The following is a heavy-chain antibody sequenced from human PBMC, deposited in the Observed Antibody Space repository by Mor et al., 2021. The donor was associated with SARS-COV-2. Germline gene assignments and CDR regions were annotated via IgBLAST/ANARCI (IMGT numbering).Heavy chain of an antibody. V-gene: IGHV3-7*03. CDR3: ARQVGATAY. D-gene: IGHD1-26*01. Sequence: KQDGSEKYYVDSVKGRFTISRDNAKNSLYLQMNSLRAEDTAVYYCARQVGATAYWGQGTLVTVSS. J-gene: IGHJ4*02. CDR2: KQDGSEK.